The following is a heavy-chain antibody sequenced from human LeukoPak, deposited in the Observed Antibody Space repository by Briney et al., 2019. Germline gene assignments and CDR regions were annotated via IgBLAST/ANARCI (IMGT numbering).Heavy chain of an antibody. CDR3: ARETGRLGHRPRYFQH. D-gene: IGHD6-6*01. J-gene: IGHJ1*01. V-gene: IGHV1-8*03. CDR2: MNPNSGNT. CDR1: GYTFTSYG. Sequence: ASVKVSCKASGYTFTSYGISWVRQAPGQGLEWMGWMNPNSGNTGYAQKFQGRVTITRNTSIRTAYMELSSLRSEDTAVYYCARETGRLGHRPRYFQHWGQGTLVTVSS.